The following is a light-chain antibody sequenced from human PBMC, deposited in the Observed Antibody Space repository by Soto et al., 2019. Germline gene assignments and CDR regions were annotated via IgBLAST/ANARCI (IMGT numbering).Light chain of an antibody. CDR3: HQVNSYPHT. CDR2: AAS. Sequence: IQVTQSPSSLSASVGDRVTITCRASQGIRDYLGWYQQKPGKAPKLLIYAASRLQSGVPSRFSGSGFGTDFTLTISGQKPEDFATYYCHQVNSYPHTLGQGTKLEIK. CDR1: QGIRDY. V-gene: IGKV1-9*01. J-gene: IGKJ2*01.